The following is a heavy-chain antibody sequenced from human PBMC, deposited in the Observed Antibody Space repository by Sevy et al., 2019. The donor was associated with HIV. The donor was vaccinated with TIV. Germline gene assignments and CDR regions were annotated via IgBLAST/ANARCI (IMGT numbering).Heavy chain of an antibody. V-gene: IGHV3-7*03. CDR2: IKQDGSEK. D-gene: IGHD6-13*01. CDR3: AKGRQLVSGRFGTYFDS. Sequence: GESLKISCAASGFTFSTCWMSWVRQAPGKGLEWVANIKQDGSEKYYVDSVKGRFTISRDNAENSLYLQMNSLRAEDTAVYYCAKGRQLVSGRFGTYFDSWGQGTLVTVSS. CDR1: GFTFSTCW. J-gene: IGHJ4*02.